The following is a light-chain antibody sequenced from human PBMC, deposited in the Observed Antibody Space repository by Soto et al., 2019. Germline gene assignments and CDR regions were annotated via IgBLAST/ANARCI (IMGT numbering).Light chain of an antibody. CDR1: TSNIGRNP. CDR2: SSD. Sequence: QSVLTQPPSASATPGQRVTISCSGSTSNIGRNPVNCYQHLPGAAPKLLIYSSDQRPSGMPDRFSGSKSGTSASLAISGVQSADEADYYCAAWDDSLDGAVFGGGTQLTVL. CDR3: AAWDDSLDGAV. J-gene: IGLJ7*01. V-gene: IGLV1-44*01.